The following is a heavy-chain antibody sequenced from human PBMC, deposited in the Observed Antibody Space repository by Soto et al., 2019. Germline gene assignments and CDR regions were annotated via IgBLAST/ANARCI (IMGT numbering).Heavy chain of an antibody. J-gene: IGHJ1*01. CDR2: ISAYNGNT. Sequence: QVQLVQSGAEVKKPGASVKVSCKASGYTFTSYGISWVRQAPGQGLEWMGWISAYNGNTNYAQKLQDRVTMTTDTSTSTAYMELRSLRSDDTAVYYCARISCVGRLCSSSSDIFQHWGQGTLVTVSS. CDR3: ARISCVGRLCSSSSDIFQH. V-gene: IGHV1-18*01. D-gene: IGHD6-6*01. CDR1: GYTFTSYG.